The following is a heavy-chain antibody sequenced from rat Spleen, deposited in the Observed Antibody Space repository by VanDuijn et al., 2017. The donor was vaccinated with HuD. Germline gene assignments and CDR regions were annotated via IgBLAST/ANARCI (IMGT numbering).Heavy chain of an antibody. CDR1: GFTFSNYG. D-gene: IGHD1-1*01. Sequence: EVQLVESGGGLVQPGRSMKLSCAASGFTFSNYGMAWVRQAPTKGLEWVASISTSGGSTYYRDSVKGRFTISRDNAKSTLYLQMDSLRSEDTATYYCTIVVTDYWGQGVMVTVSS. J-gene: IGHJ2*01. V-gene: IGHV5-25*01. CDR2: ISTSGGST. CDR3: TIVVTDY.